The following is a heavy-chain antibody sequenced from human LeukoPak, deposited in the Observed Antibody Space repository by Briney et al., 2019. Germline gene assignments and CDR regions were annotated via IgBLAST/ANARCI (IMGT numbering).Heavy chain of an antibody. CDR1: GGSISRYY. J-gene: IGHJ5*02. V-gene: IGHV4-59*01. CDR2: IYYSGST. D-gene: IGHD3-10*01. CDR3: ASGGGPYGSGT. Sequence: SETLSLTCTVSGGSISRYYWSWIRQPPGKGLEWIGYIYYSGSTNYNPSLKSRVTISVDTSKNQFSLKLSSVTAADTAVYYCASGGGPYGSGTWGQGTLVTVSS.